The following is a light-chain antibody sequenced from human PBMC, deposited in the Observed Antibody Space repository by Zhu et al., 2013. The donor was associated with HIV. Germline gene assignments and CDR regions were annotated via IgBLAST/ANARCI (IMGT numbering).Light chain of an antibody. Sequence: DIVLTQSPGTLSLSPGESATLSCRTSQSVGSTFLAWYQQKPGQAPRLVIYDASRRATGIPARFSGSGSGTDFTLTITSLEPEDFAIYYCQHRSDWLVTFGGGTKVE. J-gene: IGKJ4*01. CDR1: QSVGSTF. CDR2: DAS. CDR3: QHRSDWLVT. V-gene: IGKV3D-20*02.